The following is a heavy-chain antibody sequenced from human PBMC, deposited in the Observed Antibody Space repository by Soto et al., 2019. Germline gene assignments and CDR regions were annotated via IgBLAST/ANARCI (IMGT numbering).Heavy chain of an antibody. D-gene: IGHD3-10*01. CDR2: IYYSGST. CDR1: GGSISSSSYY. Sequence: QLQLQESGPGLVKPSETLSLTCTVSGGSISSSSYYWGWIRQPPGKGLEWIGSIYYSGSTYYNPSLKSRVTISVDTSKNQFSLKLSSVTAADTAVYYCARHITMVRGESGFDYWGQGTLVTVSS. J-gene: IGHJ4*02. CDR3: ARHITMVRGESGFDY. V-gene: IGHV4-39*01.